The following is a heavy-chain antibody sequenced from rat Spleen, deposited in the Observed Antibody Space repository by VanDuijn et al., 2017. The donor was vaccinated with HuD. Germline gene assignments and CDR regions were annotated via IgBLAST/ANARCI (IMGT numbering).Heavy chain of an antibody. CDR3: TRPNNPYWYFDF. J-gene: IGHJ1*01. D-gene: IGHD1-10*01. CDR1: GLSLTSNS. Sequence: QVQLKESGPGLVQPSQTLSLTCTVSGLSLTSNSVSWIRQPPGKGLEWMGVIWGNGKTNYNPALKSRLSISRDTSKSQVFLKMNSLQTEDTAIYFCTRPNNPYWYFDFWGPGTMVTVSS. V-gene: IGHV2-47*01. CDR2: IWGNGKT.